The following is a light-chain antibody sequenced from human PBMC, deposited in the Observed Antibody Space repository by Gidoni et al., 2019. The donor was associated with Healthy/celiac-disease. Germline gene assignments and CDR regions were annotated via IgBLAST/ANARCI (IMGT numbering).Light chain of an antibody. Sequence: EIALTRCAGTLSLSPGERATLSCRASQSVSSSYLAWYQHTPGQVPRLLIYGASSRATGIPDRFSGSGSGTDFTLTISRLEPEDFAVYYCQQYGSSPGTFGQGTKLEIK. J-gene: IGKJ2*01. V-gene: IGKV3-20*01. CDR1: QSVSSSY. CDR2: GAS. CDR3: QQYGSSPGT.